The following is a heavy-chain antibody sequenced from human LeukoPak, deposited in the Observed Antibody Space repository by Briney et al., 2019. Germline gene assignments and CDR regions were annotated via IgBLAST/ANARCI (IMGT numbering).Heavy chain of an antibody. D-gene: IGHD2-2*01. CDR3: ASLGYCSSTSCYDSEYYFDY. J-gene: IGHJ4*02. CDR2: ISYDGSNK. Sequence: PGGSLRLSCAASGFTFSSYGMHWVRQAPGKGLEWVAVISYDGSNKYYADSVKGRFTISRDNSKNTLYLQMNSLRAEDTAVYYCASLGYCSSTSCYDSEYYFDYWGQGTLVTVSS. CDR1: GFTFSSYG. V-gene: IGHV3-30*19.